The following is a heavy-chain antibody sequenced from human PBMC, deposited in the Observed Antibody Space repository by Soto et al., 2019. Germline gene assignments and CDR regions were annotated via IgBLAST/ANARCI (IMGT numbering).Heavy chain of an antibody. CDR3: ARPVVLTKWYFDN. CDR2: TSSDGGTK. D-gene: IGHD1-26*01. Sequence: GGSLRLSCATSGFTFSGYSMHWFRQAPGKGLEWVAVTSSDGGTKFYADSVKGRFTVSRDNSKNTLYLQMNSLRAEDTAVYFCARPVVLTKWYFDNWGQGTSVTVSS. V-gene: IGHV3-30-3*01. J-gene: IGHJ4*02. CDR1: GFTFSGYS.